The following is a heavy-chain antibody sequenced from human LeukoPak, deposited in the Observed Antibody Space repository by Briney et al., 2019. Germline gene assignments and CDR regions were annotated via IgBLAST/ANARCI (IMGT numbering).Heavy chain of an antibody. CDR3: ARRITMIVVVSHIDY. D-gene: IGHD3-22*01. J-gene: IGHJ4*02. V-gene: IGHV3-23*01. CDR1: GFTLRKYA. Sequence: QAGASLRLSCAASGFTLRKYAMSWVRQAPGKGLEWVSAISGSGGRTYYADSVKGRFTISRDNSKNTLYLQMSSLRAEDTAVYYCARRITMIVVVSHIDYWGQGTLVTVSS. CDR2: ISGSGGRT.